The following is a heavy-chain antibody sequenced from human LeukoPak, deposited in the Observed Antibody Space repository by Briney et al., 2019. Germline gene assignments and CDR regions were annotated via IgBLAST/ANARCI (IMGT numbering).Heavy chain of an antibody. D-gene: IGHD2-21*01. J-gene: IGHJ4*02. V-gene: IGHV1-24*01. CDR1: GHILSKLP. Sequence: ASVNVACKVSGHILSKLPMYWVRPAHGEGLEWMGGFDTENDERLYAQQFRGRLTMTEDSSTDTAYMELSGLRSEDTAVYYCATELTSIVPDYWGQGTLVTVSS. CDR3: ATELTSIVPDY. CDR2: FDTENDER.